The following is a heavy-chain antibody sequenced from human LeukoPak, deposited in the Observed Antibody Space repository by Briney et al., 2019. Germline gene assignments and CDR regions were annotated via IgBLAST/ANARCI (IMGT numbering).Heavy chain of an antibody. Sequence: GGSLTLSCTASGFTFSRYEMNWVRQPPGKELEWLSYISTSSSTIYYAHPVKGRFTISRDNAKNSLYLQMHILRDEDTAVYYCARGEDYVGGSYRSGKENDAFDIWGQGTIVTVSS. CDR1: GFTFSRYE. J-gene: IGHJ3*02. CDR3: ARGEDYVGGSYRSGKENDAFDI. D-gene: IGHD3-16*02. CDR2: ISTSSSTI. V-gene: IGHV3-48*02.